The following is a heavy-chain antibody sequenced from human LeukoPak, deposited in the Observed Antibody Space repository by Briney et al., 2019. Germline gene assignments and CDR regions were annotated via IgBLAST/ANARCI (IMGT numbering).Heavy chain of an antibody. Sequence: GGSLRLSCAASGFTFSDHFLAWVRQAPGKGLEWVGRTRNKTNSYITEYAASVKGRFTISRYDSKNSLYRQMSSLKTDDTAMYYCASIRGTFGYWGQGTLVTVSS. D-gene: IGHD1-26*01. J-gene: IGHJ4*02. V-gene: IGHV3-72*01. CDR2: TRNKTNSYIT. CDR3: ASIRGTFGY. CDR1: GFTFSDHF.